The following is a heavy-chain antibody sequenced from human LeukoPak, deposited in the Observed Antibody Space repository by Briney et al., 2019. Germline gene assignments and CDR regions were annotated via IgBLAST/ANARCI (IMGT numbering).Heavy chain of an antibody. CDR3: AKDQEGGAGTGRFDY. J-gene: IGHJ4*02. V-gene: IGHV3-23*01. CDR1: GFTFSSYA. D-gene: IGHD6-13*01. Sequence: GGSLRLSCAASGFTFSSYAMNWVRQAPEKGLEWVSGISGSGGSTFYADSVKGRFTISRDHSKNTLYLQMNSLRVEDTAVYYCAKDQEGGAGTGRFDYWGQGTLVTVSS. CDR2: ISGSGGST.